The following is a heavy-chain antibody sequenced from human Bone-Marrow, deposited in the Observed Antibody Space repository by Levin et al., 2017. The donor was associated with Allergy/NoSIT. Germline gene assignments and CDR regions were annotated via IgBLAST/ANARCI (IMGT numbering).Heavy chain of an antibody. J-gene: IGHJ6*02. D-gene: IGHD3-22*01. CDR2: IIPIFGTA. V-gene: IGHV1-69*13. CDR3: AGAGFGYYDSSGYYYAGHYYYYGMDV. Sequence: ASVKVSCKASGGTFSSYAISWVRQAPGQGLEWMGGIIPIFGTANYAQKFQGRVTITADESTSTAYMELSSLRSEDTAVYYCAGAGFGYYDSSGYYYAGHYYYYGMDVWGQGTTVTVSS. CDR1: GGTFSSYA.